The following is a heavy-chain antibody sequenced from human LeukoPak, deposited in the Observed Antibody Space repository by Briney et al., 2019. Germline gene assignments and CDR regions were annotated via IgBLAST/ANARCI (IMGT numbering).Heavy chain of an antibody. Sequence: GGSLRLSCVVSGFTFSSYWMNWVRQAPGKGLEWVANIKQDGNEKYYVDSVKGRFTISRDNAKNSLYLQMNSLRAEDTAVYYCAREALKIFDYWGQGTLVTVSA. CDR1: GFTFSSYW. V-gene: IGHV3-7*01. CDR3: AREALKIFDY. CDR2: IKQDGNEK. J-gene: IGHJ4*02.